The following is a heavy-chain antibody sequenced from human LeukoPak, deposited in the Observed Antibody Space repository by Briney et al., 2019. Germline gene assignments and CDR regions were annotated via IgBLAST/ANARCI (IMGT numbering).Heavy chain of an antibody. Sequence: GESLKISCKGSGYSFTSYWIGWVRQMPGKGLEWMGIIYPGDSDTRYSPSFQGQVTISADKSISTAYLQWSSLKASDTAMYYCARHRKTGHSSGWYPLHPSFDPWGQGTLVTVSS. CDR2: IYPGDSDT. D-gene: IGHD6-19*01. J-gene: IGHJ5*02. CDR1: GYSFTSYW. CDR3: ARHRKTGHSSGWYPLHPSFDP. V-gene: IGHV5-51*01.